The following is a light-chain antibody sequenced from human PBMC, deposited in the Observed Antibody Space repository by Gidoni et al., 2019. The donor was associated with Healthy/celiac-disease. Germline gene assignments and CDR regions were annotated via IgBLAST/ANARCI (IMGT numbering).Light chain of an antibody. V-gene: IGKV3-15*01. Sequence: EIVMTQSPATLSVSPGERATLPCRASQSVSSNLALYQQKPGQAPRLLIYGASTRATGIPARFSGSGSGTEFTLTISSLQSEDFAVYYCQQYNNWLALTFGGGTKVEIK. CDR2: GAS. CDR1: QSVSSN. CDR3: QQYNNWLALT. J-gene: IGKJ4*01.